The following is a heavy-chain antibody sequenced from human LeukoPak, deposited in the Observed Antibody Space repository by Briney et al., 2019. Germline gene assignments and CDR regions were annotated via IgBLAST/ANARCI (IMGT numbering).Heavy chain of an antibody. J-gene: IGHJ4*02. V-gene: IGHV1-2*02. D-gene: IGHD3-22*01. Sequence: ASVKVSCKASGYTFTGYYMHWVRQAPGQGLEWMGWINPNSGGTNYAQKFQGRVTMTRDTSISTAYMELSRLRSDDTAVYYCARLPYDSSGYSDYWGQGTLVTVSS. CDR1: GYTFTGYY. CDR2: INPNSGGT. CDR3: ARLPYDSSGYSDY.